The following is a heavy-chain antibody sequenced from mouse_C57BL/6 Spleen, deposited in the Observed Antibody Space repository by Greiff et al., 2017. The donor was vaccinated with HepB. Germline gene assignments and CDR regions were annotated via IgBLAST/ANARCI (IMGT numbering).Heavy chain of an antibody. V-gene: IGHV1-26*01. Sequence: EVQLQQSGPELVKPGASVKISCKASGYTFTDYYMNWVKQSHGKSLEWIGDINPNNGGTSYNQKFKGKATLTVDKSSSTAYMELRSLTSEDSAVYYCARGDDDGYPALFDVWGTGTTVTVSS. J-gene: IGHJ1*03. D-gene: IGHD2-3*01. CDR3: ARGDDDGYPALFDV. CDR1: GYTFTDYY. CDR2: INPNNGGT.